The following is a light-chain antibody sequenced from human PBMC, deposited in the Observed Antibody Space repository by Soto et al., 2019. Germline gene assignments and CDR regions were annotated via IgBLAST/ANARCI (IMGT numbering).Light chain of an antibody. Sequence: EIVMTQSPATLSVSPGERATLSCRASQSVNNNLAWYQQKPGQAPRLLIYGASTRATGIPARFSGSGSGTEFTLPISSLQSEDFAVYYCQQYNNWPPWTFGQGTKVEIK. V-gene: IGKV3-15*01. CDR1: QSVNNN. CDR2: GAS. CDR3: QQYNNWPPWT. J-gene: IGKJ1*01.